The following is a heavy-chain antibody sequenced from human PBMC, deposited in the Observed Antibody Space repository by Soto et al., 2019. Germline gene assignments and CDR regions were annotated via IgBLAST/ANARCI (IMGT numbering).Heavy chain of an antibody. J-gene: IGHJ4*02. D-gene: IGHD3-22*01. CDR2: ISSSTFYT. CDR1: GFSFSDHY. V-gene: IGHV3-11*06. CDR3: ATDDSSVLEYFDY. Sequence: SLRLSCAASGFSFSDHYMSWIRQAPGKGLEWVSYISSSTFYTNYADSVKGRFTISRDNAKNSLYLQMNNLRAEDTAVYYCATDDSSVLEYFDYWGQGILVTVSS.